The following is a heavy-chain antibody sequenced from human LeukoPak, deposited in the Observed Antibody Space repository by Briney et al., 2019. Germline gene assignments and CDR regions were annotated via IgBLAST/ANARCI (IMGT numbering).Heavy chain of an antibody. CDR3: ARDLVVGGSRSWAFDI. Sequence: GGSLRLSCAASGFIFSAYVMHWVRQAPGKGLEWVSSISDSGHTYYADSLKGRFTISRDNGKNSLSLQMNSLRAEDTAVYFCARDLVVGGSRSWAFDIWGQGTVVTVSS. J-gene: IGHJ3*02. D-gene: IGHD2-15*01. CDR2: ISDSGHT. V-gene: IGHV3-69-1*02. CDR1: GFIFSAYV.